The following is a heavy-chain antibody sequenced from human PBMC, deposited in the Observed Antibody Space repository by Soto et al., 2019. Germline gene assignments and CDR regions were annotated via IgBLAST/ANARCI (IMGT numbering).Heavy chain of an antibody. Sequence: QVTLKESGPVLVKPTETLTLTCTVSGFSLSSSRMGVSWIRQPAGKALEWLAHIFSNDQKSYSTSLESRLTISRDNSKSQVVLTMTNMDPVDTATYFCARIVAGIPGTIRGFDHWGQGTLVTVSS. J-gene: IGHJ4*02. CDR3: ARIVAGIPGTIRGFDH. D-gene: IGHD1-20*01. CDR2: IFSNDQK. V-gene: IGHV2-26*01. CDR1: GFSLSSSRMG.